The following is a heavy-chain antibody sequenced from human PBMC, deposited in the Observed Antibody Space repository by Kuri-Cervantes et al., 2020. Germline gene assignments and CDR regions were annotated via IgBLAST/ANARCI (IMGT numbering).Heavy chain of an antibody. Sequence: LTCAASGFTFSSYAMSWVRQAPGKGLEWVSAISGSGGSTYYADSVKGRFTISRDNSKNTLYLQMNSLRAEDTAVYYCAKDAWAGYSYGPGDYWGQGTLVTVSS. CDR1: GFTFSSYA. J-gene: IGHJ4*02. CDR3: AKDAWAGYSYGPGDY. D-gene: IGHD5-18*01. CDR2: ISGSGGST. V-gene: IGHV3-23*01.